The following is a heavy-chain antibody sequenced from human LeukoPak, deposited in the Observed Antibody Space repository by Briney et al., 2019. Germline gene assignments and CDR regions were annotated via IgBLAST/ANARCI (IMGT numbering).Heavy chain of an antibody. J-gene: IGHJ4*02. V-gene: IGHV4-39*07. CDR2: IYCSGST. CDR1: GGSISSSSYY. Sequence: SETLSLTCTVSGGSISSSSYYWGWIRQPPGKGLEWIGSIYCSGSTYYNPSLKSRVTISVDTSKNQFSLKLSSVTAADTAVYYCARGALQLQKGHFDYWGQGTLVTVSS. D-gene: IGHD1-7*01. CDR3: ARGALQLQKGHFDY.